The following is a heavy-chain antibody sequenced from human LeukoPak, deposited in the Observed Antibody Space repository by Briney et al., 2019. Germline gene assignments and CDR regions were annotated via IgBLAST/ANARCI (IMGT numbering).Heavy chain of an antibody. CDR3: ARWANHGMDV. Sequence: SETLSLTCTVSGASISNYYWSWIRQPPGKGLEWIGYMYYSGDNNYNPYLKSRVTITVDTSKYQYSLRLSSVTAAVTAVYYCARWANHGMDVWGQGTTVIVSS. J-gene: IGHJ6*02. CDR1: GASISNYY. CDR2: MYYSGDN. V-gene: IGHV4-59*08.